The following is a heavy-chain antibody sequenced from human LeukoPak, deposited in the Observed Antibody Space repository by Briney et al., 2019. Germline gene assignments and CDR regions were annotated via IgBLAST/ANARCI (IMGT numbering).Heavy chain of an antibody. D-gene: IGHD4/OR15-4a*01. V-gene: IGHV7-4-1*02. CDR1: GYTFTSYT. CDR3: ARDLTTMVADDTFDI. CDR2: INTSTGNP. Sequence: ASVKVSCKASGYTFTSYTMNWVRQAPGQGLEWMGWINTSTGNPTYAQDFTGRFVFSLDTSVSTTYLQISSLKAEDTAVYYCARDLTTMVADDTFDIWGQGTMVTVSS. J-gene: IGHJ3*02.